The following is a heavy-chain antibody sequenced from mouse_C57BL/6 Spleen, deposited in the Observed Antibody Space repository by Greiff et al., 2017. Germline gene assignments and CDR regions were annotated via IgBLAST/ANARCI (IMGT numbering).Heavy chain of an antibody. CDR2: IWSGGST. CDR1: GFSLTSYG. D-gene: IGHD2-4*01. CDR3: ARIPYYDYDRGIAMDY. V-gene: IGHV2-2*01. J-gene: IGHJ4*01. Sequence: QVQLKESGPGLVQPSQSLSITCTVSGFSLTSYGVHWVRQSPGKGLEWLGVIWSGGSTDYNAAFISRLSISKDNSKSQVFFKMNSLQADDTAIYYCARIPYYDYDRGIAMDYWGQGTSVTVSS.